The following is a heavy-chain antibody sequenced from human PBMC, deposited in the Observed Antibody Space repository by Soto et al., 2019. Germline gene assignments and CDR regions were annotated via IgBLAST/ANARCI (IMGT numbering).Heavy chain of an antibody. CDR2: ISGSGGST. CDR1: GFTFSSYA. J-gene: IGHJ6*02. V-gene: IGHV3-23*01. D-gene: IGHD3-3*01. Sequence: GGSLRLSCAASGFTFSSYAMSWVRQAPGKGLEWVSAISGSGGSTYYADSVKGRFTISGDNSKNTVYLQMNSLRAEDTAVYYCAKGPTIFGVVITFEYYYGMDVWGQGTTVTVSS. CDR3: AKGPTIFGVVITFEYYYGMDV.